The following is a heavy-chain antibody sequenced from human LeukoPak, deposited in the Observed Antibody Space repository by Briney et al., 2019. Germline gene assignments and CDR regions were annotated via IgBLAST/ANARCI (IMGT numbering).Heavy chain of an antibody. J-gene: IGHJ4*02. CDR3: ARVYGSGSKKGQGFDY. V-gene: IGHV3-23*01. Sequence: GGSLRLSCAASGFTFSSYAMSWVRQAPGKGLEWVSAISGSGGSTYYADSVKGRFTISRDNAKNSLYLQMNSLRAEDTAVYYCARVYGSGSKKGQGFDYWGQGTLVTVSS. D-gene: IGHD3-10*01. CDR2: ISGSGGST. CDR1: GFTFSSYA.